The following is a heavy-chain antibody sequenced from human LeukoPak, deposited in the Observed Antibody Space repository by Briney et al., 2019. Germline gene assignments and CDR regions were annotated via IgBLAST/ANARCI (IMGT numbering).Heavy chain of an antibody. V-gene: IGHV4-4*07. CDR2: IYTSGST. D-gene: IGHD3-10*01. CDR3: AGEVTMVRGVTYYMDV. CDR1: GGSISSYY. J-gene: IGHJ6*03. Sequence: PSETLSLTCTVSGGSISSYYWSWIRQPAGKGLEWIGRIYTSGSTNYNPSLKSRVTMSVDTSKNQFSLKLSSVTAADTAVYYCAGEVTMVRGVTYYMDVWGKGTTVTVSS.